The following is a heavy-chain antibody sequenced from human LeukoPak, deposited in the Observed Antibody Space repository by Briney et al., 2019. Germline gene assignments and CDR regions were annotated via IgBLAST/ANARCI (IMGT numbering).Heavy chain of an antibody. D-gene: IGHD3-22*01. CDR1: GFTVSSNY. CDR2: IYSGGST. V-gene: IGHV3-53*01. Sequence: GGSLRLSCAASGFTVSSNYMSWVRQAPGKGLEWVSVIYSGGSTYYPDSVKGRFTISRDNPKNTLYLQMNSLRAEDTAVYYCAREYYYDSRGYFDYWGQGTLVTVSS. J-gene: IGHJ4*02. CDR3: AREYYYDSRGYFDY.